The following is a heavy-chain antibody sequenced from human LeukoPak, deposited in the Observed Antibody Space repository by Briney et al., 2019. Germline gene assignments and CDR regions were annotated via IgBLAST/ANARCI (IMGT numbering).Heavy chain of an antibody. D-gene: IGHD5-18*01. CDR2: IYYSGNT. Sequence: SETLSLTCTVSGVSISSSNSYWGWIRQPPGKGLEWIGSIYYSGNTYYNASLKSQVSISIDTSKNQFSLKLASVTAADTAIYYCAKGAGGFSYYNWFDPWGQGTLVTVSS. CDR1: GVSISSSNSY. V-gene: IGHV4-39*07. J-gene: IGHJ5*02. CDR3: AKGAGGFSYYNWFDP.